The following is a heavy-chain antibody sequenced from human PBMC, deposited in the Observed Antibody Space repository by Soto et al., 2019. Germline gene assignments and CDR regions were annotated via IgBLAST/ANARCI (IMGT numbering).Heavy chain of an antibody. V-gene: IGHV1-69*02. CDR1: GGTFSSYT. CDR3: ARVTYGDHGIGGPGNWFDP. Sequence: ASVKVSCKASGGTFSSYTITWVRQAPGQGLEWMGRIIPILGITNYAQKFQGRVTITADKSTSTAYMELSSLRSEDTAVYYCARVTYGDHGIGGPGNWFDPWGQGTLVTVSS. CDR2: IIPILGIT. D-gene: IGHD4-17*01. J-gene: IGHJ5*02.